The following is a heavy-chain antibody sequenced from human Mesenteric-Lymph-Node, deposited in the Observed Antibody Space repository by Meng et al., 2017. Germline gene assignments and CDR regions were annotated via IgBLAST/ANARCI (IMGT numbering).Heavy chain of an antibody. CDR2: IYHSGST. CDR3: ARGGYYSFDY. D-gene: IGHD5-18*01. J-gene: IGHJ4*02. Sequence: QVELRGSGPGLVKPSDTLSLPCAVSGGSISSVYWWTWVRQSPGKGLEWIGEIYHSGSTNYNPSLKSRVTISVDKSKNQFSLKLTSVTAADTAVYYCARGGYYSFDYWGQGTLVTVSS. CDR1: GGSISSVYW. V-gene: IGHV4-4*02.